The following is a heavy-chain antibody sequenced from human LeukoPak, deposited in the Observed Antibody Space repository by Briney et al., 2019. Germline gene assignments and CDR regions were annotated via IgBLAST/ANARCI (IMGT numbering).Heavy chain of an antibody. V-gene: IGHV4-30-4*01. CDR1: GNSIGSGDYY. CDR2: IYDSGST. Sequence: SQTLSLTCIVSGNSIGSGDYYWSWIRQPPGKGLEWIGYIYDSGSTYYNPSLKSRITISVDTSENRFSLKLSSVTATDTAVYYCARDCSGGSCYGAFDIWGQGTMVTVSS. J-gene: IGHJ3*02. CDR3: ARDCSGGSCYGAFDI. D-gene: IGHD2-15*01.